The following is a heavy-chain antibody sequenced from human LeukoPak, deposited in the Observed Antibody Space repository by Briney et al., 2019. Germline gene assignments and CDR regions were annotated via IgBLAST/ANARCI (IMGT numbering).Heavy chain of an antibody. D-gene: IGHD3-22*01. V-gene: IGHV4-4*07. J-gene: IGHJ4*02. Sequence: PSETLSLTCTVSGGSISSYYWSWIRQPAGKGLEWIGRIYTSGSTNYNPSLKSGVTMSVDTSKNQFSLKLSSVTAADTAVYYCARDLNIYDSSGRLDYWGQGTLVTVSS. CDR2: IYTSGST. CDR3: ARDLNIYDSSGRLDY. CDR1: GGSISSYY.